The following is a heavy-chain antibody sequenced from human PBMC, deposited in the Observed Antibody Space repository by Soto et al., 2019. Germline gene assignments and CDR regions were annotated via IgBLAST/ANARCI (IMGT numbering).Heavy chain of an antibody. D-gene: IGHD5-12*01. CDR3: AIHRWAIVATKEPDAFDI. CDR2: IYPGDSDP. Sequence: GESLKISCKGSGYSFTSYWIGWVRQMPGKGLEWMGIIYPGDSDPRYSPSFQAQVTISADKSISTAYLQWSSLKASDTAMYYCAIHRWAIVATKEPDAFDIWGQGTMVTVSS. V-gene: IGHV5-51*01. CDR1: GYSFTSYW. J-gene: IGHJ3*02.